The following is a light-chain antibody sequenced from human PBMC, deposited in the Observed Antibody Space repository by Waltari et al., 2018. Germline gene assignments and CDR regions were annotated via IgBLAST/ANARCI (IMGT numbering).Light chain of an antibody. CDR1: QRIDRY. J-gene: IGKJ1*01. V-gene: IGKV1-39*01. Sequence: DIQMTQSPSSLSASVGDRVTIACRASQRIDRYLNWYQHKPGKAPHLLMYAASTLHSGVPSRFSGSGSGTDFSLNISSLQPEDFATYYCQQSYTTPGTFGQGTKVEI. CDR3: QQSYTTPGT. CDR2: AAS.